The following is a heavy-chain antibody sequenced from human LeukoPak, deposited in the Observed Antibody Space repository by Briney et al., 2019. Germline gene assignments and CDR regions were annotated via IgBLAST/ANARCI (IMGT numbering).Heavy chain of an antibody. CDR3: ARVGSGYDFFDY. CDR2: VYSSGST. D-gene: IGHD3/OR15-3a*01. Sequence: SDTLSLTCTVSGGAISGYYWSWIRQPAGKGLEWLGRVYSSGSTKYNPSLESRVTMSVDTSKNQFSLKLDFVTAAGTAVYYCARVGSGYDFFDYWGQGTLVTVSS. J-gene: IGHJ4*02. V-gene: IGHV4-4*07. CDR1: GGAISGYY.